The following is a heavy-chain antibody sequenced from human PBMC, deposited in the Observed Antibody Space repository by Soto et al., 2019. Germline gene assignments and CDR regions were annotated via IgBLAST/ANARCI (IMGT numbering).Heavy chain of an antibody. CDR1: GGTLSDYA. Sequence: QVQLVQSGAELKPPGSSVKVSCTASGGTLSDYAISWVRQAPGQGLEWMGGIMPPVDSANYAQNFQGRLTISADESTSTANVELSSLRSDDTAVYYCAVAAVREIMAQESSGMAVWGQGTTVIVSS. V-gene: IGHV1-69*01. D-gene: IGHD3-10*01. CDR3: AVAAVREIMAQESSGMAV. CDR2: IMPPVDSA. J-gene: IGHJ6*02.